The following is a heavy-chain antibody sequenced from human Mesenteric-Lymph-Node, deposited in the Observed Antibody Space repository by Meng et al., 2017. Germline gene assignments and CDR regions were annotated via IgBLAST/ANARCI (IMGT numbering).Heavy chain of an antibody. CDR2: ISAYNGNT. D-gene: IGHD4-17*01. J-gene: IGHJ3*02. CDR1: GGTFSSYT. V-gene: IGHV1-18*01. CDR3: ARDLGYGDYVGAFDI. Sequence: ASVKVSCKASGGTFSSYTISWVRQAPGQGLEWMGWISAYNGNTNYAQKLQGRVTMTTDTSTSTAYMELRSLRSDDTAVYYCARDLGYGDYVGAFDIWGQGTMVTVSS.